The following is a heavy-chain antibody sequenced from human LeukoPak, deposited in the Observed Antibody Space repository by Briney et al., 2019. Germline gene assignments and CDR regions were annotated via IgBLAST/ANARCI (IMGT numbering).Heavy chain of an antibody. J-gene: IGHJ3*02. D-gene: IGHD6-13*01. V-gene: IGHV3-21*01. CDR1: GFTFSSYS. CDR3: ARGRLIAAASGAFDI. CDR2: ISSSSSYI. Sequence: PGGSLRLSCAASGFTFSSYSMNWVRQAPGKGLEWVSSISSSSSYIYYADSVKGRFTISRDNAKNSLYLQMNSLRAEDTAVYYCARGRLIAAASGAFDIWGQGTMVTVSS.